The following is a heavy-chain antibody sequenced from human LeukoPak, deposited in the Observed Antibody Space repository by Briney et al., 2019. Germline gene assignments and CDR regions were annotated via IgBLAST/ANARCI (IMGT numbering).Heavy chain of an antibody. Sequence: GESLKISCKGSGYSFTSYWIGWVRQLPGKGLEWMGIIYPGDSDTRYSPSFQGQVTISADKSISTAYLQWSSLKASDTAMYYCASLIAAAGTKVDYWGQGTLVTVSS. CDR2: IYPGDSDT. CDR3: ASLIAAAGTKVDY. J-gene: IGHJ4*02. D-gene: IGHD6-13*01. V-gene: IGHV5-51*01. CDR1: GYSFTSYW.